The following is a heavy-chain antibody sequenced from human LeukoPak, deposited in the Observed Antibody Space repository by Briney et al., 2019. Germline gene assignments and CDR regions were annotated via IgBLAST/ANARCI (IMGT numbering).Heavy chain of an antibody. J-gene: IGHJ3*02. CDR3: ARSKAEWSGSSDI. Sequence: SGTLSLTCTVSGGSLSSSDYFWGWIRQPPGKGLEWIGSISYSGSTYYNPSLKSRVTISVDTSKNQFSLKLSSVTAADTVVYFCARSKAEWSGSSDIWGQGTTVTVAS. V-gene: IGHV4-39*01. D-gene: IGHD3-3*01. CDR2: ISYSGST. CDR1: GGSLSSSDYF.